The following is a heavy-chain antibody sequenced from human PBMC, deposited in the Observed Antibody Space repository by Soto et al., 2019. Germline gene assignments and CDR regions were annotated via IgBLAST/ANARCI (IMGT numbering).Heavy chain of an antibody. CDR3: TTCSTSCLTYGMDV. CDR2: IKVKTDGGTT. J-gene: IGHJ6*01. Sequence: PGGALLVSCASSVFTFSNAWMSWVRQAPGKGLEWVGRIKVKTDGGTTDYAAPVKGRFTISRDDSKNTLYLQMNSLKTEDTAVYYCTTCSTSCLTYGMDVWGQGTTVTVSS. D-gene: IGHD2-2*01. CDR1: VFTFSNAW. V-gene: IGHV3-15*01.